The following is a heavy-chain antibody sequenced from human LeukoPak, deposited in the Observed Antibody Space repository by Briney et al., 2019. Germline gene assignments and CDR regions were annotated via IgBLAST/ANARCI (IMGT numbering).Heavy chain of an antibody. CDR3: ARDSGHYDYVWGSCRYPLPFDY. D-gene: IGHD3-16*02. Sequence: ASVKVSCKASGGTFSSYAISWVRQAPGQGLEWMGRIIPILGIANYAQKFQGRVTITADKSTSTAYMELSSLRSEDTAVYYCARDSGHYDYVWGSCRYPLPFDYWGQGTLVTVSS. CDR2: IIPILGIA. CDR1: GGTFSSYA. J-gene: IGHJ4*02. V-gene: IGHV1-69*04.